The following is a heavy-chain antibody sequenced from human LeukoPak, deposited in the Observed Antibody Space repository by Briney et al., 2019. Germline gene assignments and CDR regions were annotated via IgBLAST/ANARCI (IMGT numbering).Heavy chain of an antibody. V-gene: IGHV4-39*02. J-gene: IGHJ4*02. Sequence: PSETLSLTCTVSGGSISSSSYCWGWIRQPPGKGLEWIGSIYYSGSTYYNPSLKSRVTISVDTSKNQFSLKLSSVTAADTAVYYCARDSSGWYDYWGQGTLVTVSS. CDR3: ARDSSGWYDY. CDR1: GGSISSSSYC. D-gene: IGHD6-19*01. CDR2: IYYSGST.